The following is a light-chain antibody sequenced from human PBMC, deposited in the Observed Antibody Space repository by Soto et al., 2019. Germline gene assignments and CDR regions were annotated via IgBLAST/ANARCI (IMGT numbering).Light chain of an antibody. J-gene: IGLJ2*01. CDR1: DSNIGKHT. Sequence: QSVLTHPPSASGTPGQRVTISCSGSDSNIGKHTVNWYQQLPGTAPKLLIYKTDQRPSGVPDRFSGSKSGSSASLAITGLQSEDEASYYCEAWDDSLNALFGGGTKVTVL. CDR2: KTD. V-gene: IGLV1-44*01. CDR3: EAWDDSLNAL.